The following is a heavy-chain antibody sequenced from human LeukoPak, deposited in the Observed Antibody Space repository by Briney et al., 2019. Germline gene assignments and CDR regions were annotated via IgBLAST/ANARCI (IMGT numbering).Heavy chain of an antibody. D-gene: IGHD1-26*01. Sequence: GESLQISCQGYGYSFTNYWIGWVRPMPGKGMKWMGIIYPGESDARYSPSFQGQVTISADKSISTAYLQWSSLKASDTAMYYCARRRDLYSGSYYPFDYWGQGTLVTASS. CDR2: IYPGESDA. J-gene: IGHJ4*02. V-gene: IGHV5-51*01. CDR1: GYSFTNYW. CDR3: ARRRDLYSGSYYPFDY.